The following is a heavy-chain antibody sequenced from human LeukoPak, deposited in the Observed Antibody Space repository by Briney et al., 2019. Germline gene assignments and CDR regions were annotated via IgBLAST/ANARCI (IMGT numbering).Heavy chain of an antibody. CDR2: IWYDGSNK. CDR3: AKDRTGYSSSWYRFDY. V-gene: IGHV3-33*06. J-gene: IGHJ4*02. CDR1: GFTFSSYR. Sequence: PGGSLRLSCAASGFTFSSYRMHWVRQAPGKGLEWVAVIWYDGSNKYYADSVKGRFTISRDNSKNTLYLQMNSLRAEDTAVYYCAKDRTGYSSSWYRFDYWGQGTLVTVSS. D-gene: IGHD6-13*01.